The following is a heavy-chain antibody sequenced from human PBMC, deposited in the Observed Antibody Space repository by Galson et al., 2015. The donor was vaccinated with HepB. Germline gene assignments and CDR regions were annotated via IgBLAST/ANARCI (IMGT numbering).Heavy chain of an antibody. CDR3: AKGVRPHSISSFGMDV. CDR1: GFIFSSYA. J-gene: IGHJ6*02. Sequence: CAASGFIFSSYAMRWVRQAPGKGLEWVSAISGRGDSIHYADSVKGRFTISRDNSKNTLYLQMNSLRAEDTAVYYCAKGVRPHSISSFGMDVWGQGTTVTVSS. V-gene: IGHV3-23*01. CDR2: ISGRGDSI. D-gene: IGHD6-6*01.